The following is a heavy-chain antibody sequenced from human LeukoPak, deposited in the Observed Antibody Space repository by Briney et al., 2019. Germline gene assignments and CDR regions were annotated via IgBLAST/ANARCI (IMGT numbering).Heavy chain of an antibody. CDR3: ARRYGSSLGGYYYYYMDV. CDR2: IYYSGST. CDR1: GGSLSSYY. D-gene: IGHD3-16*01. Sequence: PSETLSLTCTVSGGSLSSYYWSWIRQPPGKGLEWIGYIYYSGSTNYNPSLKSRATISVDTSKNQFSLKLSSVTAADTAVYYCARRYGSSLGGYYYYYMDVWGKGTTVTVSS. J-gene: IGHJ6*03. V-gene: IGHV4-59*08.